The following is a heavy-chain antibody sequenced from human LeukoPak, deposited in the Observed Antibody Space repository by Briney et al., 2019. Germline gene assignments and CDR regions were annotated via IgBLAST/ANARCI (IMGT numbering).Heavy chain of an antibody. J-gene: IGHJ6*03. D-gene: IGHD1-26*01. Sequence: PSETLFLTYAVYGGSFSGYYWSWIRQPPGKGLEWIGEINHSGSTNYNPSLRSRVTISVDTSKNQFSLKLSSVTAADTAVYYCARGRLGRGGGSYTYYYYYYMDVWGKGTTVTVSS. CDR1: GGSFSGYY. CDR3: ARGRLGRGGGSYTYYYYYYMDV. V-gene: IGHV4-34*01. CDR2: INHSGST.